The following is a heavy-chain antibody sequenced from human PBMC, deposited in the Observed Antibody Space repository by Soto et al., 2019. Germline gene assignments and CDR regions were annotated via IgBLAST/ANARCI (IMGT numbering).Heavy chain of an antibody. D-gene: IGHD2-15*01. V-gene: IGHV3-23*01. CDR3: AKDDGYCSGGSCNDYYYYYMDV. CDR2: ISGSGGST. J-gene: IGHJ6*03. Sequence: PGGSLRLSCAASGFTFSSYAVSWVRQAPGKGLEWVSAISGSGGSTYYADSVKGRFTISRDNSKNTLYLQMNSLRAEDTAVYYCAKDDGYCSGGSCNDYYYYYMDVWGKGTTVTVSS. CDR1: GFTFSSYA.